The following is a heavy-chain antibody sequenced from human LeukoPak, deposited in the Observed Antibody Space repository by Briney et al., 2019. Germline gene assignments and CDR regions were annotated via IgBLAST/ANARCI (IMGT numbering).Heavy chain of an antibody. J-gene: IGHJ5*02. Sequence: PSETLSLTCAVSGGSISSSYWWSWVRQPPGKGLEWIGEVYHSGSTNYSPSLKSRVTLSVDKSKNQFSLRLDSVTPADTAVYFCAAGTYNGGWTPWGPGTLVTVSS. CDR2: VYHSGST. D-gene: IGHD6-19*01. CDR3: AAGTYNGGWTP. V-gene: IGHV4-4*02. CDR1: GGSISSSYW.